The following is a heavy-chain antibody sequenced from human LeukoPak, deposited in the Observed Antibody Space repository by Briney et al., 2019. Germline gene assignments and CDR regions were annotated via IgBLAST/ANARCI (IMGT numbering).Heavy chain of an antibody. CDR1: GYTFTSYY. Sequence: GASVKVSCKASGYTFTSYYMHWVRQAPGLGLEWMGTINPSGGRTNYAQKFQGRVTMTRDTSTSAVYMELSSLRSEDTAVYYCAREEIYYDSSGYYYGPYFDYWGQGTLVTVSS. D-gene: IGHD3-22*01. J-gene: IGHJ4*02. CDR2: INPSGGRT. CDR3: AREEIYYDSSGYYYGPYFDY. V-gene: IGHV1-46*01.